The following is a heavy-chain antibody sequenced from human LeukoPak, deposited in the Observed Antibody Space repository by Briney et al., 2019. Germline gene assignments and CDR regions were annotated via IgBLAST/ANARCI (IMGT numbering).Heavy chain of an antibody. D-gene: IGHD3-22*01. CDR1: GFTFNNYA. V-gene: IGHV3-23*01. CDR2: ISGSGGTT. J-gene: IGHJ1*01. Sequence: GGSLRLSCAASGFTFNNYAMSWVRQAPGKGLEWVSAISGSGGTTYYADSVKGRFTFSRDNSKNTLYLQMNSLRAEDTAVYYCAKEEGYYYDSGGYYVEYFQHWGQGTLVTVSS. CDR3: AKEEGYYYDSGGYYVEYFQH.